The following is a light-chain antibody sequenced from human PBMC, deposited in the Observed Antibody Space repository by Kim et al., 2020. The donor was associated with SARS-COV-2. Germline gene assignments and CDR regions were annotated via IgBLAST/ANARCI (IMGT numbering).Light chain of an antibody. CDR1: QGISYY. J-gene: IGKJ4*01. CDR2: AAS. Sequence: DIQLTQSPSFLSASVGDRVTITCRASQGISYYLAWFQQKPGKPPNLLIYAASTLQSGVPSRFSGSGSGTEFTLTISSLQPEGFATYYLQHLIDYPLTFCGGAKVDIK. CDR3: QHLIDYPLT. V-gene: IGKV1-9*01.